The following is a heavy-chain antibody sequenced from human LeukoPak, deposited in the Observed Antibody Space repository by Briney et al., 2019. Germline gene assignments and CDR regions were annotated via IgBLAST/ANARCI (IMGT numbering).Heavy chain of an antibody. Sequence: ASVKVSCKASGGTFSSYAISWVRQAPGQGLEWMGGIIPIFGTANYAQKFQGRVTITTDESTSTAYMELSSLRSEDTAVYYCARFDSSGYYDAEYFQHWGQGTLVIVSA. J-gene: IGHJ1*01. V-gene: IGHV1-69*05. CDR1: GGTFSSYA. CDR2: IIPIFGTA. CDR3: ARFDSSGYYDAEYFQH. D-gene: IGHD3-22*01.